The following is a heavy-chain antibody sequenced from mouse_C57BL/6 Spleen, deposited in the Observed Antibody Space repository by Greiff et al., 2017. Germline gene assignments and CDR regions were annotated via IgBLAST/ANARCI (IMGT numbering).Heavy chain of an antibody. D-gene: IGHD2-4*01. CDR2: INPNYGTT. J-gene: IGHJ4*01. CDR1: GYSFTDYN. Sequence: VQLKEPGPELVKPGASVKISCKASGYSFTDYNMNWVKQSNGKSLEWIGVINPNYGTTSYNQKFKGKATLTVDQSSSTAYMQLNSLTSEDSAVXYGARGGLYDYAYAMDYWGQGTSVTVSS. V-gene: IGHV1-39*01. CDR3: ARGGLYDYAYAMDY.